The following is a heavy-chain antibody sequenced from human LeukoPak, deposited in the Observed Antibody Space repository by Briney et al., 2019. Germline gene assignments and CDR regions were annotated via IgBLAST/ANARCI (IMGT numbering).Heavy chain of an antibody. CDR2: IYSGGST. CDR1: GFTVSSNY. Sequence: GGSLRLSCAASGFTVSSNYMSWVRQAPGKGLEWVSVIYSGGSTYYADSVKGRFTISRDNSKNTLYLQMNSLRAEDTAVYYCARDRGLRFGDGEGMDVWGQGTTVTVSS. D-gene: IGHD3-10*01. V-gene: IGHV3-66*01. CDR3: ARDRGLRFGDGEGMDV. J-gene: IGHJ6*02.